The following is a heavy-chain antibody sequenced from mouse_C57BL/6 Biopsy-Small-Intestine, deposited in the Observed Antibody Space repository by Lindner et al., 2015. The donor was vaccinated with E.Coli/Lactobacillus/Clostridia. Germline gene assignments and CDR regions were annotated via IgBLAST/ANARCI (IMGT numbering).Heavy chain of an antibody. J-gene: IGHJ4*01. CDR3: ARWGELRLRGAMDY. CDR1: GFTFSDYG. V-gene: IGHV5-17*01. D-gene: IGHD3-2*02. CDR2: ISSGSSTI. Sequence: VQLQESGGGLVKPGGSLKLSCAASGFTFSDYGMHWVRQAPEKGLEWVAYISSGSSTIYYADTVKGRFTISRDNAKNTLFPQMTSLRSEDTAMYYCARWGELRLRGAMDYWGQGTSVTVSS.